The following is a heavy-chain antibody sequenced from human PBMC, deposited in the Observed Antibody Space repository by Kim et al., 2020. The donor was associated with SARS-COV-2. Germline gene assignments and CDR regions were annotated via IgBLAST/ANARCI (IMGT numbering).Heavy chain of an antibody. Sequence: GGSLRLSCAASGFTFSSYGMHWVRQAPGKGLEWVAVISYDGSNKYYADSVKGRFTISRDNSKNTLYLQMNSLRAEDTAVYYCAKDEIWGSGSYSEIDYWGQGTLVTVSS. CDR2: ISYDGSNK. CDR3: AKDEIWGSGSYSEIDY. CDR1: GFTFSSYG. V-gene: IGHV3-30*18. J-gene: IGHJ4*02. D-gene: IGHD1-26*01.